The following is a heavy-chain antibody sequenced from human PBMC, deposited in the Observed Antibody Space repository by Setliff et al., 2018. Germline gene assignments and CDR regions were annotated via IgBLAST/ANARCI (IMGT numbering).Heavy chain of an antibody. D-gene: IGHD5-18*01. Sequence: PGESLKISCKGSGYSFTSYWIGWVRQMPGKGLEWMGIIYPGDSDTRYSPSFQGQVTISADKSISTAYLQWSSLKASDTAMYYRARRNTAMVYGFDIWGQGTMVTVSS. CDR1: GYSFTSYW. CDR3: ARRNTAMVYGFDI. V-gene: IGHV5-51*01. J-gene: IGHJ3*02. CDR2: IYPGDSDT.